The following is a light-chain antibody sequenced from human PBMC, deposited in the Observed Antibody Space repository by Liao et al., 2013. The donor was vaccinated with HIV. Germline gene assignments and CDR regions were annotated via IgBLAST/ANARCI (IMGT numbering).Light chain of an antibody. J-gene: IGLJ1*01. CDR3: QVWDSSSDHYV. CDR1: KLGDKY. Sequence: SYELTQPPSVSVSPGQTASITCSGDKLGDKYACWYQQKPGQSPVLVIYQDIKRPSGIPERFSGSSSGNTATLTISGTQGMDEADYYCQVWDSSSDHYVFGTGTKVTVL. CDR2: QDI. V-gene: IGLV3-1*01.